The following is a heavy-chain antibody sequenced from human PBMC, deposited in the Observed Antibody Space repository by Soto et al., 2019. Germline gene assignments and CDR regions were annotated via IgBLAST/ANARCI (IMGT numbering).Heavy chain of an antibody. CDR1: GFTFSSFA. V-gene: IGHV3-23*01. Sequence: EVQLLESGGGLEQPGGSLRLSCAVSGFTFSSFAVTWVRQAPGKGLEWVSGISGDGISTYYTDSVKGRFTISRDNSKNTLSLQMHSLTVEDTAVYFCAREVCRTVTTDPGDHYHYDGMDVWGQGTTVTVSS. J-gene: IGHJ6*02. CDR2: ISGDGIST. D-gene: IGHD4-17*01. CDR3: AREVCRTVTTDPGDHYHYDGMDV.